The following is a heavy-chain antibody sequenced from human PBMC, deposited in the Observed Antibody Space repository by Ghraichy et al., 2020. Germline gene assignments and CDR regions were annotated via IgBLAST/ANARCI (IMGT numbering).Heavy chain of an antibody. J-gene: IGHJ4*03. Sequence: GGSLRLSCTTSGFTFSTFWMSWVRQAPGKGLEWVANIKEDGSDKYYVDSVKGRFTISRDNGKNTVFLQMSSLRADDTAVYYCARDVTLNWGQGALVTVSS. CDR3: ARDVTLN. CDR2: IKEDGSDK. D-gene: IGHD3-16*01. V-gene: IGHV3-7*03. CDR1: GFTFSTFW.